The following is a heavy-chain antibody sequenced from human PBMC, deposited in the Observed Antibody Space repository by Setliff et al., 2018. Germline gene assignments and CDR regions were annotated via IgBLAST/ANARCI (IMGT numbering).Heavy chain of an antibody. J-gene: IGHJ3*01. CDR1: GFTFSTYW. CDR3: GRAGKPYAIDV. CDR2: IKQDGSDI. Sequence: PGGSLRLSCAASGFTFSTYWMSWVRQTPGKGLEWVANIKQDGSDIKYVDSVKGRFTISRDNAKNSLYLQMNNLRAEDTAVYYCGRAGKPYAIDVWGQGTMVTVSS. V-gene: IGHV3-7*04.